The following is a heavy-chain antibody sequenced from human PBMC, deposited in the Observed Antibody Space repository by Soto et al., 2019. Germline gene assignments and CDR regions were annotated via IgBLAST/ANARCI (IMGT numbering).Heavy chain of an antibody. CDR2: ISGSGNSP. J-gene: IGHJ4*02. CDR3: AKELVAVAGTGCHY. D-gene: IGHD6-19*01. Sequence: EVQLLESGGGLVQPGGSLRLSCAASGFTFSSYAMSWVRQAPGKGLEWVSVISGSGNSPHYADSVKGRFTISRDNSKNTLSLQMNSLRAEDTAVDYCAKELVAVAGTGCHYWGQGTLVTVSS. CDR1: GFTFSSYA. V-gene: IGHV3-23*01.